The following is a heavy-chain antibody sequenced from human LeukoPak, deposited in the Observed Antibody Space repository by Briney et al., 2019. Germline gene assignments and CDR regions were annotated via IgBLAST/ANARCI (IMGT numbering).Heavy chain of an antibody. D-gene: IGHD2-2*01. Sequence: GASVKVSCKASGYTFTNHGINWVRQAPGQGLEWMGWISAYNGNTNYAQKVQGRVTVTADTSTSTAYMELRSLRSDDTAVYYCARVDGRYCSSTSCYAWDHWGQGTLVTVSS. V-gene: IGHV1-18*01. CDR2: ISAYNGNT. CDR1: GYTFTNHG. J-gene: IGHJ4*02. CDR3: ARVDGRYCSSTSCYAWDH.